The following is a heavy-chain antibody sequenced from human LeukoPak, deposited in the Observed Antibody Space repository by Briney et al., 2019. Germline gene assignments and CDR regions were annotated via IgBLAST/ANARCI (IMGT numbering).Heavy chain of an antibody. Sequence: PSETLSLTCTVSGGSISSSSHYWGWIRQPPGKGLEWIGSIYYSGSSYYNPSLKSRVTISVDTSKNQFSLKLISVTAADTAVYYCARQSSGWTHYYYMDVWGKGTTVTISS. CDR3: ARQSSGWTHYYYMDV. D-gene: IGHD6-19*01. V-gene: IGHV4-39*01. CDR2: IYYSGSS. J-gene: IGHJ6*03. CDR1: GGSISSSSHY.